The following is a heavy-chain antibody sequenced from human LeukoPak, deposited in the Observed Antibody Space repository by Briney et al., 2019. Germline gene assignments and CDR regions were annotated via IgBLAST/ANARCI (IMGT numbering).Heavy chain of an antibody. Sequence: SETLSLTCTVSGGSISSSSYYWGWIRQPPGKGLEWIGSIYYSGSTYYNPSLKSRVTISVDTSKNQFSLKLSSVTAADTAVYYCASPTYYDFWSGPQAIDYWGQGTLVTVSS. V-gene: IGHV4-39*01. J-gene: IGHJ4*02. D-gene: IGHD3-3*01. CDR3: ASPTYYDFWSGPQAIDY. CDR2: IYYSGST. CDR1: GGSISSSSYY.